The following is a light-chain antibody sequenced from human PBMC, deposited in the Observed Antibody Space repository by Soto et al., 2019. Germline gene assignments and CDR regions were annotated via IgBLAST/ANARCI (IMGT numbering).Light chain of an antibody. CDR2: GAS. Sequence: EIVMTKSPATLSVSRGERATLSCRASQRVNSNLAWYQQKPCQAPRLLIYGASTRATGIPARFSGSGSGTEFTLTISSLQSEDFAVYYCQQYNNWPPLTFGGGTKVEIK. J-gene: IGKJ4*01. V-gene: IGKV3-15*01. CDR3: QQYNNWPPLT. CDR1: QRVNSN.